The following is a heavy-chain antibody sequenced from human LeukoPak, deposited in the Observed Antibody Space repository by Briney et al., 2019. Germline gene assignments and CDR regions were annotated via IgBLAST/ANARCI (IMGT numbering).Heavy chain of an antibody. CDR2: IKSKTDGGTT. D-gene: IGHD6-19*01. V-gene: IGHV3-15*01. CDR1: GFTFSNAW. Sequence: GGSLRLSCAASGFTFSNAWMSWVRQAPGKGLEWVGRIKSKTDGGTTDYAAPVKGRFTISRDDSKNTLYLQMNSLKTEDTAVYYCTTDITRLQWLVARDLDYWGQGTLVTVSS. CDR3: TTDITRLQWLVARDLDY. J-gene: IGHJ4*02.